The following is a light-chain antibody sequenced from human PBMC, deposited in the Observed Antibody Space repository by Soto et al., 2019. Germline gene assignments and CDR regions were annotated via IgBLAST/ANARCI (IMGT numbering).Light chain of an antibody. CDR2: EAA. V-gene: IGKV1-5*01. CDR3: QQYNSFPLT. CDR1: LSIYKW. J-gene: IGKJ4*01. Sequence: DIQMTQSPSTLSASIGDTVTISCRASLSIYKWLAWYQQKPQKAPKVLIFEAAGLESGVSSRFRGSGSGTEFTLTISGLQPDDLATYYCQQYNSFPLTFGGGTTVEL.